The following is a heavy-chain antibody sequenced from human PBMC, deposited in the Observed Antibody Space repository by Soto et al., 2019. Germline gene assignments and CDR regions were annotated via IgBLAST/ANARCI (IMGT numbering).Heavy chain of an antibody. V-gene: IGHV3-15*07. Sequence: GCRRLSGGGSGCGFAKASMNGVRQAPGKGLEWVGRIKSNPDGGTTDYAAPVKGRFTISRDDSRNTLYLQLNSLKTEDTAVYYCTTDATIGCISTSCYFSWGQGTLVTVSS. D-gene: IGHD2-2*01. CDR1: GCGFAKAS. J-gene: IGHJ4*02. CDR2: IKSNPDGGTT. CDR3: TTDATIGCISTSCYFS.